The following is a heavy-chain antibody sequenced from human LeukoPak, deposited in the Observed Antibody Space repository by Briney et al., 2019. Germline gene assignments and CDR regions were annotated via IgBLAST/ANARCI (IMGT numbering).Heavy chain of an antibody. Sequence: SVKVSCKASGGTFSSYAISWVRQAPGQGREWVGRIIPIFGIANYAQKFQGRVTITADKSTSTAYMELSSLRSEDTAVYYCARDGRNNWFDPWGQGTLVTVSS. D-gene: IGHD1-26*01. CDR1: GGTFSSYA. J-gene: IGHJ5*02. CDR2: IIPIFGIA. V-gene: IGHV1-69*04. CDR3: ARDGRNNWFDP.